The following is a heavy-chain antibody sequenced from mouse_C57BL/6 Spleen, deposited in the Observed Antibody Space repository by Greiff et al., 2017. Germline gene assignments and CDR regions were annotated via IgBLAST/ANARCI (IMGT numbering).Heavy chain of an antibody. V-gene: IGHV1-69*01. J-gene: IGHJ3*01. CDR1: GYTFTSYW. CDR3: ARDYYGSRGAWFAY. Sequence: QVQLQQPGAELVMPGASVKLSCKASGYTFTSYWMHWGKQRPGQGLEWIGEIDPSDSYTNYNQKFKGKSTLTVDKSSSTAYMQLSSLTSEDSAVYYCARDYYGSRGAWFAYWGQGTLVTVSA. D-gene: IGHD1-1*01. CDR2: IDPSDSYT.